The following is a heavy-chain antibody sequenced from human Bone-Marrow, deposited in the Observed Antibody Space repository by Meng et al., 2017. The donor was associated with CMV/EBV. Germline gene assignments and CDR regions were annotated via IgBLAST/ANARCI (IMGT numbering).Heavy chain of an antibody. Sequence: ASVKVSCKASGYTFTDYFVHWVRQAPGQGLEWMGWINPNSGGTNYAQKFQGRVTMTRDTSISTAYMELSRLRSDDTAVYYCAREGNDCGSTSCYPFRPPTHYYGMDVWGQGTTVTVSS. V-gene: IGHV1-2*02. J-gene: IGHJ6*02. D-gene: IGHD2-2*01. CDR2: INPNSGGT. CDR3: AREGNDCGSTSCYPFRPPTHYYGMDV. CDR1: GYTFTDYF.